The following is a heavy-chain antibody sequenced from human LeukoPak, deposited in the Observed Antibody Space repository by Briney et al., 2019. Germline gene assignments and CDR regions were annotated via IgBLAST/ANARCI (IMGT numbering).Heavy chain of an antibody. CDR3: ARDQAGAGRDY. CDR2: ISSSSNSI. CDR1: GFTFGDYA. V-gene: IGHV3-48*01. D-gene: IGHD6-13*01. Sequence: GGSLRLSCTASGFTFGDYAMSWVRQAPGKGLEWVSYISSSSNSIQYTDSVKGRFTISRDNAKNSLSLQMNSLRAEDTAVYYCARDQAGAGRDYWGQGTLVTVSS. J-gene: IGHJ4*02.